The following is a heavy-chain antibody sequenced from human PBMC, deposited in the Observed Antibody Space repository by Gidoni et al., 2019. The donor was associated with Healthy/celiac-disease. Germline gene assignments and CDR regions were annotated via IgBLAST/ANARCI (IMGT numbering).Heavy chain of an antibody. J-gene: IGHJ4*02. CDR3: AKWEVAGNFDY. Sequence: EVQLLESGGGLVQHGGSLRLSCAASGFTFSSYAMRWVRQAPGKGLEWVSAISGSGGSTYYADSVKGRFAISRDNSKNTLYLQMNSLRAEDTAVYYCAKWEVAGNFDYWGQGTLVTVSS. CDR1: GFTFSSYA. D-gene: IGHD6-19*01. CDR2: ISGSGGST. V-gene: IGHV3-23*01.